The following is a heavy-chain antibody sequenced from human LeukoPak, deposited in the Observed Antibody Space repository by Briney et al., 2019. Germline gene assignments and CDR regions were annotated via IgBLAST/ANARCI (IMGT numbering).Heavy chain of an antibody. Sequence: ASVKVSCKASGYTFTNYYMHWVRQAPGQGLEWMGIINPSGGSTTYAQKFQGRVTVTRDTSISTAYMDLSRLRSDDTAVYYCARAGVWDYSDSSGYHNAAFDIWGQGTMVTVSS. CDR1: GYTFTNYY. V-gene: IGHV1-46*01. J-gene: IGHJ3*02. D-gene: IGHD3-22*01. CDR3: ARAGVWDYSDSSGYHNAAFDI. CDR2: INPSGGST.